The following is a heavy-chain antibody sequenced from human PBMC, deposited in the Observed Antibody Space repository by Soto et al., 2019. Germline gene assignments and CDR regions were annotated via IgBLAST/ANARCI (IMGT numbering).Heavy chain of an antibody. CDR2: ISYDGSNK. CDR3: ARESDIVATNPTFDY. D-gene: IGHD5-12*01. Sequence: QVQLVESGGGVVQPGRSLRLSCAASGFTFSSYAMHRVRQAPGKGLEWVAVISYDGSNKYYEDSVMGRFTISRDNSKNTLYLQMNSLRAEDTAVYYCARESDIVATNPTFDYWGQGTLVTVSS. V-gene: IGHV3-30-3*01. CDR1: GFTFSSYA. J-gene: IGHJ4*02.